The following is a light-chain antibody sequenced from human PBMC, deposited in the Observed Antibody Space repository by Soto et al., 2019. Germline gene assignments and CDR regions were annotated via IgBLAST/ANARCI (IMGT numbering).Light chain of an antibody. V-gene: IGKV3-20*01. J-gene: IGKJ5*01. CDR3: QHYYGTSPIT. CDR2: GAS. Sequence: VLTQSPGTLSLCPGGRATLSRRASQSVSTRLAWYQHKSGQAPRLLISGASSRATGIPDRFSGSGSGTDFTLTISRLEPEDFALYYCQHYYGTSPITFGQGTRLEIK. CDR1: QSVSTR.